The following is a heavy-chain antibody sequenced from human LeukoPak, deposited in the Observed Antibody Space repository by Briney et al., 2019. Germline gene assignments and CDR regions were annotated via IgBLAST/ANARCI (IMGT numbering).Heavy chain of an antibody. J-gene: IGHJ4*02. CDR2: ITDGTTT. CDR1: GFTFTTHW. V-gene: IGHV3-74*01. D-gene: IGHD1-26*01. Sequence: RGSLRLSCAASGFTFTTHWFHWVRQAPGKGLVWVSRITDGTTTNYADSVKGRFTISRDSTKSTLYLQMNSLRAEDTAVYYCVRSFSEPADYWGQGTQVTVSS. CDR3: VRSFSEPADY.